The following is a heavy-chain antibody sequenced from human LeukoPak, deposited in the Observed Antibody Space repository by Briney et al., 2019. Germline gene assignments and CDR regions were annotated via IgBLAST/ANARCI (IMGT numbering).Heavy chain of an antibody. Sequence: PSETLSLTCAVYGGSFSGYYWSWIRQPPGKGLEWIGEINHSGSTNYNPSLKSRVTISVDTSKNQFSLKLSSVTAADTAVHYCASGGYCSSTSCYRPFDYWGQGTLVTVSS. CDR2: INHSGST. J-gene: IGHJ4*02. D-gene: IGHD2-2*01. CDR3: ASGGYCSSTSCYRPFDY. V-gene: IGHV4-34*01. CDR1: GGSFSGYY.